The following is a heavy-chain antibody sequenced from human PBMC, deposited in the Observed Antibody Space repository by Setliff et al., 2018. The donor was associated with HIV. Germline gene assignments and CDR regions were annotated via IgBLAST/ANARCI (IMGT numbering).Heavy chain of an antibody. CDR1: GFTFTSSA. CDR3: AAPLRYDSSGYYEEAFDI. D-gene: IGHD3-22*01. V-gene: IGHV1-58*01. Sequence: SVKVSCKASGFTFTSSAVQWVRQARGQRLEWIGWIVVGSGNTNYAQKFQERVPITRDMSTSTAYMELSSLRSEDTAVYYCAAPLRYDSSGYYEEAFDIWGQGTMVTVSS. CDR2: IVVGSGNT. J-gene: IGHJ3*02.